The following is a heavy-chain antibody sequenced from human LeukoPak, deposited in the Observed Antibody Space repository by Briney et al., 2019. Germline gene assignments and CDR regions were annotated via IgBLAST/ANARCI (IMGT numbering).Heavy chain of an antibody. CDR2: INHSGST. J-gene: IGHJ4*02. D-gene: IGHD5-18*01. CDR3: ARLIRGYKTSRFDY. Sequence: SETLSLTCAVYGGSFSGYYWSWIRQPPGKGLEWIGEINHSGSTNYNPSLKSRVTISVDTSKNQFSLKLSSVTAADTAVYYCARLIRGYKTSRFDYWGQGTLVTVSS. CDR1: GGSFSGYY. V-gene: IGHV4-34*01.